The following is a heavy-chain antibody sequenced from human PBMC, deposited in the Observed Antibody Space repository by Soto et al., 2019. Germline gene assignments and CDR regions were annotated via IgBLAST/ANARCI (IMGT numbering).Heavy chain of an antibody. V-gene: IGHV3-30-3*01. CDR3: ARGKGAVPAGSGAEYYYYGMDV. J-gene: IGHJ6*02. Sequence: QVQLVESGGGVVQPGRSLRLSCAASGFTFSSYAIHWVRQAPGKGLEWVAVISYDGSNKYYADSVKGRFTISRDNSKNTLYLQMNSLRAEDTAVYYCARGKGAVPAGSGAEYYYYGMDVWGQGTTVTVSS. CDR2: ISYDGSNK. CDR1: GFTFSSYA. D-gene: IGHD2-2*01.